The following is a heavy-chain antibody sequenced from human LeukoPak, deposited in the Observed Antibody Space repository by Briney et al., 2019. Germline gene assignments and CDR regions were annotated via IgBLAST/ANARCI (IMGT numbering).Heavy chain of an antibody. CDR3: WKDAQGGFDYSNSLEY. D-gene: IGHD4-11*01. Sequence: PGGSLRLSCTASGFTYSHYGMHWVRQAPGKGLEWVAVIRTDGTEKYYGDAVKGRFTISRDNSRNTLYLKMNNLGDDDTAVYYCWKDAQGGFDYSNSLEYWGQGTLVIVSS. CDR2: IRTDGTEK. CDR1: GFTYSHYG. V-gene: IGHV3-30*02. J-gene: IGHJ4*02.